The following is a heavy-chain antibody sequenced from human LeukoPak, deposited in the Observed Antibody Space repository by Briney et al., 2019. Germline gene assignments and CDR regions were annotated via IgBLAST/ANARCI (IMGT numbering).Heavy chain of an antibody. D-gene: IGHD7-27*01. CDR1: GFTFSDYY. Sequence: GGSLRLSCAASGFTFSDYYMSWIRQAPGKGLEWVSYISSSGSTIYYADSVKGRFTISRDNAENSLYLQMNSLRAEDTALYYCARLGSKGAFDIWGQGTMVTVSS. CDR3: ARLGSKGAFDI. V-gene: IGHV3-11*01. CDR2: ISSSGSTI. J-gene: IGHJ3*02.